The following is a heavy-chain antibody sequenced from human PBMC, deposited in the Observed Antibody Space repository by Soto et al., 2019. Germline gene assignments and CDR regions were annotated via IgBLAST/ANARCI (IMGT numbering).Heavy chain of an antibody. Sequence: ASVKVSCKASGYTFTGYYMHCLRQAPGQGLEWMGWINPNSGGTNYAQKFQGRVTMTRDTSISTAYMELSRLRSDDTAVYYCARVHSSGYNKHFQHWGQGTLVTVSS. CDR3: ARVHSSGYNKHFQH. D-gene: IGHD3-22*01. V-gene: IGHV1-2*02. J-gene: IGHJ1*01. CDR2: INPNSGGT. CDR1: GYTFTGYY.